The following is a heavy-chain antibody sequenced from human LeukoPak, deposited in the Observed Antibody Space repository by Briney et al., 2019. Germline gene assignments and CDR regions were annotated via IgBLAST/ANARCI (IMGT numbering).Heavy chain of an antibody. CDR2: IYYSGST. CDR1: GGSISSGGYY. Sequence: SETLSLTCTVSGGSISSGGYYWSWIRQHPGKGLEWIGYIYYSGSTYYNPSLKSRVTISVDTSKNQFSLKLSSVTAADTAVYYCARDRSPIVGAFDYWGQGTLVTVSS. CDR3: ARDRSPIVGAFDY. V-gene: IGHV4-31*03. J-gene: IGHJ4*02. D-gene: IGHD1-26*01.